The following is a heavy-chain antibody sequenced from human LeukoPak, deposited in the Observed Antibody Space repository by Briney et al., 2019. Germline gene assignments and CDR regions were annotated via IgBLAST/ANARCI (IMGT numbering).Heavy chain of an antibody. V-gene: IGHV1-3*01. D-gene: IGHD3-10*01. CDR3: ARLGFGEPPRFDP. J-gene: IGHJ5*02. CDR1: GYTFTSYV. CDR2: INAGNGNT. Sequence: ASVKVSCKASGYTFTSYVMHWVRQAPGQRLEWMGWINAGNGNTKYSQKFQGRVTITRDTSASTAYMELSSLRSEDTAVYYCARLGFGEPPRFDPWGQGTLVTVSS.